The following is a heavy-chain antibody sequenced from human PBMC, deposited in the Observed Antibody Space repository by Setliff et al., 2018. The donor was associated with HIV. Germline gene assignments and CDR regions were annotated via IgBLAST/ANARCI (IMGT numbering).Heavy chain of an antibody. Sequence: GESLKISCKGSGYSFTSYWIDWVRQMPGKGLKWMGIINPGDSDTRYSPSFQGQVTISADKSIRTAYLQWSSLKASDTAMYYCARHQGSSWYSPPDQNWFDPWGQGTLVT. J-gene: IGHJ5*02. CDR2: INPGDSDT. CDR1: GYSFTSYW. D-gene: IGHD6-13*01. V-gene: IGHV5-51*01. CDR3: ARHQGSSWYSPPDQNWFDP.